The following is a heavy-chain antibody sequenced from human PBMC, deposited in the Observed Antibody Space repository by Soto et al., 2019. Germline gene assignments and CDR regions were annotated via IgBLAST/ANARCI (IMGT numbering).Heavy chain of an antibody. CDR1: GFTFDDYA. J-gene: IGHJ6*02. Sequence: PGGSLRLSCAASGFTFDDYAMHWVRQAPGKGLEWVSGISWNSGSIGYADSVKGRFTISRDNAKNSLYLQMNSLRAEDTALYYCAKDTTPEYSSSSGYYYYGMDVWGQGTKVTVSS. CDR2: ISWNSGSI. D-gene: IGHD6-6*01. V-gene: IGHV3-9*01. CDR3: AKDTTPEYSSSSGYYYYGMDV.